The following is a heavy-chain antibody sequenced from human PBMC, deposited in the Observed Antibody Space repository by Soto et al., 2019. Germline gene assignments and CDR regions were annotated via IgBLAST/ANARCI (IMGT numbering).Heavy chain of an antibody. Sequence: GGSLRLSCAASGFTFSSCAMSWVRQAPGKGLEWVSGIGGSGDDTEYTDSVKGRFTISRDNSKNTLYLQMNSLRAEDTAVYYCAKDPKPLVVAAATDVFDFSGQGTMVTVSS. V-gene: IGHV3-23*01. D-gene: IGHD2-15*01. CDR2: IGGSGDDT. J-gene: IGHJ3*01. CDR1: GFTFSSCA. CDR3: AKDPKPLVVAAATDVFDF.